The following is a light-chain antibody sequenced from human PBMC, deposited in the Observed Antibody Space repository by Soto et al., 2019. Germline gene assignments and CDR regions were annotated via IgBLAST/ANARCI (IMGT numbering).Light chain of an antibody. CDR1: SSDVGGYDY. Sequence: QSALTQPASVSGSPGQSITISCTGTSSDVGGYDYVSWYQQHPGKAPKLMIYDVRNRPSGISNRFSGSKSGNTASLTISGLQAEDEAEYHCSSYTTSSTVLFGGGTKLTVL. CDR2: DVR. V-gene: IGLV2-14*03. J-gene: IGLJ2*01. CDR3: SSYTTSSTVL.